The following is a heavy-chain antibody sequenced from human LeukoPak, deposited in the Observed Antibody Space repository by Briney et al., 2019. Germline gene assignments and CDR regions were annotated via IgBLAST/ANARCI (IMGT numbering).Heavy chain of an antibody. Sequence: GSLRLSCAASGFTFSSYWMSWVRQAPGKGLEWVANINQDGSEKYYVDSVRGRFTISRDNAKNSLYLQMNSLRAEDTAVYYCARRYCNGGTCYAQFDYWGQGTLVTVSS. CDR2: INQDGSEK. J-gene: IGHJ4*02. CDR1: GFTFSSYW. V-gene: IGHV3-7*01. D-gene: IGHD2-15*01. CDR3: ARRYCNGGTCYAQFDY.